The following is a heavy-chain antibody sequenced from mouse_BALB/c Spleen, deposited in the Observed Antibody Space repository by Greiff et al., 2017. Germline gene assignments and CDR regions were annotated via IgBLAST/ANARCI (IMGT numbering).Heavy chain of an antibody. CDR2: ILPGSGST. D-gene: IGHD2-14*01. CDR1: GYTFSSYW. J-gene: IGHJ3*01. CDR3: AAYYRYLAWFAY. V-gene: IGHV1-9*01. Sequence: QVQLKESGAELMKPGASVKISCKATGYTFSSYWIEWVKQRPGHGLKWIGEILPGSGSTNYNEKFKGKATFTADTSSNTAYMQLSNLTSEDSAVYYCAAYYRYLAWFAYWGQGTLVTVSA.